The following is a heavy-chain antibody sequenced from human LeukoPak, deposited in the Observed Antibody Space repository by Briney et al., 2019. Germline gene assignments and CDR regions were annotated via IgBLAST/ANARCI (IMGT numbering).Heavy chain of an antibody. V-gene: IGHV4-59*01. CDR2: IYYSGST. CDR1: GGSISSYY. CDR3: ARATNYEFYFDY. Sequence: PSATLSLTCTVSGGSISSYYWSWLRQPPGKGLEWIGYIYYSGSTNYNPSLKSRVTISVDTSKNQFSLKLSSVTAADTAVYYCARATNYEFYFDYWGQGTLITVSS. D-gene: IGHD4/OR15-4a*01. J-gene: IGHJ4*02.